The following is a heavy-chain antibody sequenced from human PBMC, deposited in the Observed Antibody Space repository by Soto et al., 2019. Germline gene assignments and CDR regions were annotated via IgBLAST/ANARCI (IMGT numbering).Heavy chain of an antibody. J-gene: IGHJ4*02. D-gene: IGHD6-19*01. V-gene: IGHV3-30*18. Sequence: GGSLRLSCAATGFIFRSYGIHWVRQARGKGLEWVAVISHDGSNAYYADAVNGRFTTSRDNARNTVYLQMNSLRGENTAVYYCAKQGIEVAGKHYFDYWGQGALVTVSS. CDR1: GFIFRSYG. CDR3: AKQGIEVAGKHYFDY. CDR2: ISHDGSNA.